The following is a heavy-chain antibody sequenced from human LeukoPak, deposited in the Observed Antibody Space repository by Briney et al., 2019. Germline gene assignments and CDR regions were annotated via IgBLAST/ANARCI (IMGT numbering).Heavy chain of an antibody. CDR2: IYSGGST. V-gene: IGHV3-66*01. Sequence: PGGSLRLSCAASGFTVSSNYMSWVRQAPGKGLEWASVIYSGGSTYYADSVKGRFTISRDNSKNTLYLQMNSLRAEDTAVYYCAHSGWAYYYYGMDVWGQGTTVTVSS. CDR1: GFTVSSNY. CDR3: AHSGWAYYYYGMDV. D-gene: IGHD6-19*01. J-gene: IGHJ6*02.